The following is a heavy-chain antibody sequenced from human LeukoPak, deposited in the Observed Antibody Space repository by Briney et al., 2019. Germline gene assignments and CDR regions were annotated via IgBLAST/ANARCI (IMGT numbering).Heavy chain of an antibody. J-gene: IGHJ6*02. CDR3: ARGHGYNFGYYYYGMDV. D-gene: IGHD5-24*01. CDR1: GGSISSYY. CDR2: IYYSGST. V-gene: IGHV4-59*01. Sequence: SETLSLTCTVSGGSISSYYWSWIRQPPGKGLEWIGYIYYSGSTNYNPSLKSRVTISVDTSKNQFSLKLSSVTAADTAVYYCARGHGYNFGYYYYGMDVWGQGTTVTVSS.